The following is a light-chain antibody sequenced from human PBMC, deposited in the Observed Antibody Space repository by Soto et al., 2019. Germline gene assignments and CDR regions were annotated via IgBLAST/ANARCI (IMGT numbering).Light chain of an antibody. CDR3: QQYNHWPLYT. J-gene: IGKJ2*01. Sequence: EVVMTQSPATLSVSPGERATLSCRASQSVSRNLAWYQQRPGRAPRLLIYDASTRATNIPTRFSGSGSGTEFTLTISGLQSEDFAVYYGQQYNHWPLYTFGQGTKLEIK. V-gene: IGKV3-15*01. CDR2: DAS. CDR1: QSVSRN.